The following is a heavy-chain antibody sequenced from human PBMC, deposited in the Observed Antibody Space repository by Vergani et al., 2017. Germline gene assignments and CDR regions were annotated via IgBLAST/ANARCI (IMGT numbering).Heavy chain of an antibody. CDR1: GLTLSNYD. CDR2: IQFDGSNQ. J-gene: IGHJ4*02. D-gene: IGHD3-16*01. CDR3: AKHFRGWGIDY. V-gene: IGHV3-30*02. Sequence: QVQLVESGGGVVQRGGSLRLSCATSGLTLSNYDMQWISQGPGKGLEFVAFIQFDGSNQYYADSVKGRFTLSRDFSKNTLFLQMNSLRTDDTATYYCAKHFRGWGIDYWGQGTQVIVSS.